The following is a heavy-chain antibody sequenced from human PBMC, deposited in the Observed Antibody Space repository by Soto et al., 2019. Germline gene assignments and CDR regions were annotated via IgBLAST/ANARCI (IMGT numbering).Heavy chain of an antibody. J-gene: IGHJ2*01. Sequence: SVKVSCKASGGTFSSYTIIWVRQAPGQGLEWMGRIIPILGIANYAQKFQGRVTITADKSTSTAYMELSSLRSEDTAVYYCARLYCSSTSCYGDYWYFDLWGRGTLVTVSS. CDR2: IIPILGIA. D-gene: IGHD2-2*01. V-gene: IGHV1-69*02. CDR1: GGTFSSYT. CDR3: ARLYCSSTSCYGDYWYFDL.